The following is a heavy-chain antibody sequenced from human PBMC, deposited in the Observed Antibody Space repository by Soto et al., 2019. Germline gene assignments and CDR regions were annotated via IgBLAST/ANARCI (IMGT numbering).Heavy chain of an antibody. Sequence: QVQLRESGPGLVKPSQTLSLTCTVSGGSISSGGYYWSWIRQHPGKGLEWIGYIYYSGSTYYNPSLKSRVTIXVXTXXNQFSLKLSSVTAADTAVYYCARSGYSYGPNPLLYWGQGTLVTVSS. CDR2: IYYSGST. CDR3: ARSGYSYGPNPLLY. CDR1: GGSISSGGYY. J-gene: IGHJ4*02. V-gene: IGHV4-31*03. D-gene: IGHD5-18*01.